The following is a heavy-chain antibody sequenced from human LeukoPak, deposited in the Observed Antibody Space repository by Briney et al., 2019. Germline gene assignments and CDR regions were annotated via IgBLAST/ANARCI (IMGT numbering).Heavy chain of an antibody. Sequence: ASVKVSCKASGYTFTSHGISWVRQAPGQGLEWMGWISAYNGNTNYAQKLQGRVTMTTDTSTSTAYMELRSLRSDDTAVYYCARVGGDYPWWYFDYWGQGTLVTVSS. D-gene: IGHD4-17*01. CDR3: ARVGGDYPWWYFDY. V-gene: IGHV1-18*01. CDR1: GYTFTSHG. CDR2: ISAYNGNT. J-gene: IGHJ4*02.